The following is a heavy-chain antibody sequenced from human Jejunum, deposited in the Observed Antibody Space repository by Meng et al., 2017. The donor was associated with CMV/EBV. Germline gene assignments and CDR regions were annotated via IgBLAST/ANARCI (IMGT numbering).Heavy chain of an antibody. CDR2: FYTGGQT. CDR3: SSFDYAGHPDSFDI. D-gene: IGHD3-9*01. V-gene: IGHV3-53*01. J-gene: IGHJ4*01. CDR1: GFPFKSHG. Sequence: SGFPFKSHGMNWVRQAPGKGLEWVSVFYTGGQTYYADAVKGRFTISRDTSKNTVDLQMNSLRAEDTAVYYCSSFDYAGHPDSFDIWGQGTLVTVSS.